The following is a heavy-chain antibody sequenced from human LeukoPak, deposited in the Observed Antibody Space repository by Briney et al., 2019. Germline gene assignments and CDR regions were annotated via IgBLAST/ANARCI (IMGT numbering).Heavy chain of an antibody. CDR1: GYIFSTNW. J-gene: IGHJ6*02. CDR2: IYPRDSDT. CDR3: ARGGRSSYGMDV. V-gene: IGHV5-51*01. D-gene: IGHD3-10*01. Sequence: PGESLKISCKGSGYIFSTNWIGWVRQMPGKGLQWMGIIYPRDSDTRYNPSFQGQVIISADKSISTAYLQWSSLKASDTAMYYCARGGRSSYGMDVWGQGTTVIVSS.